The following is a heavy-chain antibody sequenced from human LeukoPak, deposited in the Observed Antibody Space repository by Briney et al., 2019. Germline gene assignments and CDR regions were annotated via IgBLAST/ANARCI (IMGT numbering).Heavy chain of an antibody. V-gene: IGHV1-69*13. CDR2: IIPIFGTA. CDR3: ATRVGSDDSSGYYYGRYYYYMDV. J-gene: IGHJ6*03. Sequence: ASVKVSCKASGYTFTSYYMHWVRQAPGQGLEWMGGIIPIFGTANYAQKFQGRVTITADESTSTAYMELSSLRSEDTAVYYCATRVGSDDSSGYYYGRYYYYMDVWGKGTTVTISS. CDR1: GYTFTSYY. D-gene: IGHD3-22*01.